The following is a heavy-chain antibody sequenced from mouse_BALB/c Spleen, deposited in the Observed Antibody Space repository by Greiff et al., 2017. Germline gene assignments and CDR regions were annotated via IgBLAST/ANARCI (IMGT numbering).Heavy chain of an antibody. D-gene: IGHD1-2*01. CDR1: GDSITSGY. Sequence: EVKLMESGPSLVKPSQTLSLTCSVTGDSITSGYWNWIRKFPGNKLEYMGYISYRGSTYYNPSLKSRISIIRDTTKNQYYLQLTSVPTEDTATYYCATIYGYDGFAYWGQGTLVTVSA. J-gene: IGHJ3*01. CDR2: ISYRGST. V-gene: IGHV3-8*02. CDR3: ATIYGYDGFAY.